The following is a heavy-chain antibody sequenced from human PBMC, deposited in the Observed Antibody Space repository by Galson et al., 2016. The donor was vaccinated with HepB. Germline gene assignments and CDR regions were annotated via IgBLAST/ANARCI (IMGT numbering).Heavy chain of an antibody. CDR3: AKDPYYYGSGSYLYFHY. Sequence: SLRLSCAASGFTFSRYGMHWVRQAPGKGLEWVTFISYDGSNKYYADSVKGRFTISRDNSKKTLYLQMNSLRAEDTAVYYCAKDPYYYGSGSYLYFHYWGQGTLVTVSS. CDR1: GFTFSRYG. CDR2: ISYDGSNK. D-gene: IGHD3-10*01. V-gene: IGHV3-30*18. J-gene: IGHJ4*02.